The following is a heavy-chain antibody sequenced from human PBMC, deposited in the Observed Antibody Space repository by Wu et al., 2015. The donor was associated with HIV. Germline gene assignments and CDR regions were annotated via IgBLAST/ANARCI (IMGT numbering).Heavy chain of an antibody. CDR1: GYTFTSYY. J-gene: IGHJ4*02. Sequence: QVQLVQSGAEVKKPGASVKVSCKASGYTFTSYYMHWVRQAPGQGLEWMGIINPSGGSTSYAQKFQGRVTMTRDTSTSTVYMELSSLRSEDTAVYYCARGRLLTMVRGDYWDYWGQGTLVTVSS. V-gene: IGHV1-46*01. CDR2: INPSGGST. CDR3: ARGRLLTMVRGDYWDY. D-gene: IGHD3-10*01.